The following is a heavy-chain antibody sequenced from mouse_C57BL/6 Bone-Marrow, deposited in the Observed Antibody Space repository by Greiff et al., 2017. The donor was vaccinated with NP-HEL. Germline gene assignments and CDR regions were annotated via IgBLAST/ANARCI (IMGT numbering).Heavy chain of an antibody. D-gene: IGHD1-1*01. CDR1: GYTFTDYY. J-gene: IGHJ2*01. Sequence: QVHVKQSGAELVKPGASVKISCKASGYTFTDYYINWVKQRPGQGLEWIGKIGPGSGSTYYNEKFKGKATLTADKSSSTAYMQLSSLTSEDSAVYFCRSTVVATPTYFDYWGQGTTLTVSS. V-gene: IGHV1-77*01. CDR2: IGPGSGST. CDR3: RSTVVATPTYFDY.